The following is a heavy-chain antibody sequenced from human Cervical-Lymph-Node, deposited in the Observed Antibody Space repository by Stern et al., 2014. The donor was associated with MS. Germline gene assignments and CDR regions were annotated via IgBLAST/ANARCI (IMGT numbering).Heavy chain of an antibody. CDR3: ARGSEGIDY. J-gene: IGHJ4*02. CDR1: GYTLSDYY. D-gene: IGHD3-10*01. V-gene: IGHV1-2*02. CDR2: INPDSGGT. Sequence: QMQLVQSGAEVKKPGASVKVSCKASGYTLSDYYIHWVRQAPGQGLEWMGWINPDSGGTYYAQNFQGRVTMTRDRSISTAYMELSRLRSDDTAVYYCARGSEGIDYWGQGTLVTVSS.